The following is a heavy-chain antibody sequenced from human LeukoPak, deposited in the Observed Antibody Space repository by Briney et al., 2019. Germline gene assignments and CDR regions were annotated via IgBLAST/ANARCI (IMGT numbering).Heavy chain of an antibody. CDR2: SRNRAKSYTT. D-gene: IGHD2-2*01. CDR3: ARDQRYCSSSSCPWEPFDY. V-gene: IGHV3-72*01. Sequence: GGSLRLSCAVSGFTFSDYYMDWVRQAPGKGLEWVGRSRNRAKSYTTDYAASVKGRFTISRDDSKSTLHLQMNSLETEDTAVYYCARDQRYCSSSSCPWEPFDYWGQGTLVTVSS. J-gene: IGHJ4*02. CDR1: GFTFSDYY.